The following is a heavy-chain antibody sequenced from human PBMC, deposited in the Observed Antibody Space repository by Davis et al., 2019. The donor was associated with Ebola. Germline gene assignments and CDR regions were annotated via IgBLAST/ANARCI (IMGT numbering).Heavy chain of an antibody. J-gene: IGHJ3*02. CDR1: GFTFSSYA. V-gene: IGHV3-23*01. CDR2: ISGSGGST. D-gene: IGHD6-13*01. Sequence: GESLKISCAASGFTFSSYAMSWVRQAPGKGLEWVSAISGSGGSTYYADSVKGRFTISRDNAKNSLYLQMNSLRAEDTAVYYCARYVAAAGTFAFDIWGQGTMVTVSS. CDR3: ARYVAAAGTFAFDI.